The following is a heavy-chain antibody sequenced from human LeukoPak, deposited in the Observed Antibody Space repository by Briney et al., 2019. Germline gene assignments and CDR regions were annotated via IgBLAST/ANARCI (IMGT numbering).Heavy chain of an antibody. CDR3: ARGVVPAAIPYYYYYMDV. CDR2: ISSSGSTI. V-gene: IGHV3-48*03. D-gene: IGHD2-2*01. J-gene: IGHJ6*03. Sequence: GGSLRLSCAASGFTFSSYEMNWVRQAPGKGLEWVSYISSSGSTIYYADSVKGRFTTSRDNAKNSLYLQMNSLRAEDTAVYYCARGVVPAAIPYYYYYMDVWGKGTTVTVSS. CDR1: GFTFSSYE.